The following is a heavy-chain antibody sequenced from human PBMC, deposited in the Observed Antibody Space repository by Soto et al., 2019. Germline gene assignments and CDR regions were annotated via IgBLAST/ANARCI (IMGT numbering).Heavy chain of an antibody. CDR3: AKADDILTGYAFDP. CDR1: GFTFNNFV. CDR2: ISGRGGTI. Sequence: GSLRLSCAASGFTFNNFVMSWVRQAPGKGLEWVSGISGRGGTISYADSVKGRFTISRDNSKNTLYLQMNSLRAEDTAIYYCAKADDILTGYAFDPWGQGTLVTVSS. J-gene: IGHJ5*02. D-gene: IGHD3-9*01. V-gene: IGHV3-23*01.